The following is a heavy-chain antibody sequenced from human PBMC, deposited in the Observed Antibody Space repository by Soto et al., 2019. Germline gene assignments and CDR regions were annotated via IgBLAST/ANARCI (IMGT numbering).Heavy chain of an antibody. J-gene: IGHJ3*02. V-gene: IGHV3-13*01. CDR2: IGTAGDT. CDR3: ARVLRSGWYAAFDI. Sequence: GSLRLSCAASVFTFSSYDMHWVRQATGKGLEWVSAIGTAGDTYYPGSVKGRFTISRENAKNSLYLQMNSLRAGDTAVYYCARVLRSGWYAAFDIWGQGTMVTVS. CDR1: VFTFSSYD. D-gene: IGHD6-19*01.